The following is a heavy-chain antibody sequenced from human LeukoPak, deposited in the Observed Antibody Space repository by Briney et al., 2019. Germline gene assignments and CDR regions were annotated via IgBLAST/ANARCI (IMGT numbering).Heavy chain of an antibody. CDR1: EFTFSSYS. CDR2: ISSSSSTT. CDR3: AKETQWLGGGFDY. Sequence: PGGSLRLSCEASEFTFSSYSMNWVRQAPGKGLEWVSYISSSSSTTYYADSVKGRFTISRDNSKNTLYLQMNSLRAEDTAVYYCAKETQWLGGGFDYWGQGTLVTVSS. V-gene: IGHV3-48*01. D-gene: IGHD6-19*01. J-gene: IGHJ4*02.